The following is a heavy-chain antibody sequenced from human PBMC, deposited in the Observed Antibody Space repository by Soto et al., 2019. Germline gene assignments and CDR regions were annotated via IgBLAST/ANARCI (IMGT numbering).Heavy chain of an antibody. Sequence: TVGSLRLSGAASGFIFKVYWMHWVRQSPGEGLVWISRIYNDGTYSDYADSVRGRFTISRDNVNDTLYLQMNNLRAEDSGLYYCTRGPRPISTGTGAYWGQGTQVTVS. D-gene: IGHD3-10*01. V-gene: IGHV3-74*01. J-gene: IGHJ4*02. CDR3: TRGPRPISTGTGAY. CDR1: GFIFKVYW. CDR2: IYNDGTYS.